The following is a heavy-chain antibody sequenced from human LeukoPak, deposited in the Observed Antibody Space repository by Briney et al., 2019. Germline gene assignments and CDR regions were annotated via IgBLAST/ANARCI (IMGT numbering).Heavy chain of an antibody. CDR2: IYYSGST. Sequence: PSETLSLTCAVSGYSISSGYYWGWIRQPPGKGLEWIGSIYYSGSTYYNPSLKSRVTISVDTSKNQFSLKLSSVTAADTAVYYCARHGGYSYGHLFDYWGQGTLVTVSS. CDR1: GYSISSGYY. CDR3: ARHGGYSYGHLFDY. V-gene: IGHV4-38-2*01. J-gene: IGHJ4*02. D-gene: IGHD5-18*01.